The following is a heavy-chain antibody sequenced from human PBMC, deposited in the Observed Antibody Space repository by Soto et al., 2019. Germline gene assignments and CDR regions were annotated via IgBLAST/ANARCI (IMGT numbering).Heavy chain of an antibody. Sequence: VKVSCKASGYTFTSYGISWVRQAPGQGLEWMGWINAGNGNTKYSQKFQGRVTITRDTSASTAYMELSSLRSEDTAVYYCARGSGYYYWDDYWGQGTLVTVSS. CDR1: GYTFTSYG. V-gene: IGHV1-3*01. D-gene: IGHD3-22*01. J-gene: IGHJ4*02. CDR3: ARGSGYYYWDDY. CDR2: INAGNGNT.